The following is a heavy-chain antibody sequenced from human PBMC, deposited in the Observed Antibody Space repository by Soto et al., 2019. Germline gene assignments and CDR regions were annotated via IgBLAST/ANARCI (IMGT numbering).Heavy chain of an antibody. Sequence: NPGGSLRLSCAASGFTFSDYYMSWIRQAPGKGLEWVSYISSSGSTIYYADSVKGRFTISRDNAKNSLYLQMNSLRAEDTAVYYCARDPDIVVPAGWFDPWGQGTLVTVSS. CDR3: ARDPDIVVPAGWFDP. CDR2: ISSSGSTI. D-gene: IGHD5-12*01. CDR1: GFTFSDYY. J-gene: IGHJ5*02. V-gene: IGHV3-11*01.